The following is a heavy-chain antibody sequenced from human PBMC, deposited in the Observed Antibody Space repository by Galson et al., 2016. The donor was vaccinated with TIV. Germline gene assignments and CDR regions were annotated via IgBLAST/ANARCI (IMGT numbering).Heavy chain of an antibody. CDR2: ISYDGSDK. CDR3: AKDPRLYGDYFLHYFDY. J-gene: IGHJ4*02. D-gene: IGHD4-17*01. CDR1: GFTFSDYG. Sequence: SLRLSCAASGFTFSDYGMHWVRQAPGKGLEWVAVISYDGSDKYYAGSVKGRFTTSRDNSKNTLYLQMNSLRSDDTAMYYCAKDPRLYGDYFLHYFDYWGQGTLVTVSS. V-gene: IGHV3-30*18.